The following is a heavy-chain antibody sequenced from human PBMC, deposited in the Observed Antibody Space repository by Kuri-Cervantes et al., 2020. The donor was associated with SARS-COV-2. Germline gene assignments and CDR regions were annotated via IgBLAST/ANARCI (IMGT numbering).Heavy chain of an antibody. CDR1: GFTFRRYA. Sequence: GESLKISCAPSGFTFRRYAMIWVRQAPGKGLEWISAIRGGGYTTYYADSVKGRFTISRDNFKNTLYLQMNNLRAEDTAVYYCAKDPNGDYVGAFDFWGQGTLVTVSS. D-gene: IGHD4-17*01. V-gene: IGHV3-23*01. CDR3: AKDPNGDYVGAFDF. CDR2: IRGGGYTT. J-gene: IGHJ3*01.